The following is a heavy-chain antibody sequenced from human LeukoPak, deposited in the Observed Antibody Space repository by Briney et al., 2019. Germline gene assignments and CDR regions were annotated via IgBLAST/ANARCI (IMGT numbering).Heavy chain of an antibody. V-gene: IGHV3-11*04. J-gene: IGHJ4*02. Sequence: GGSLRLSCAASGFTFSDYYMSWIRQAPGKGLEWVSYISSSGSTIYYADSVKGRFTISRDNAKNSLYLQMNSLRAEDTAVYFCAKPFWVQLWSGFDYWGQGTPVTVSS. D-gene: IGHD5-18*01. CDR3: AKPFWVQLWSGFDY. CDR1: GFTFSDYY. CDR2: ISSSGSTI.